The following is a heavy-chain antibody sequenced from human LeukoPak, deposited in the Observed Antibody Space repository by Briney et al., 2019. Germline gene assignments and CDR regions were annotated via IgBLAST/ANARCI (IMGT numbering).Heavy chain of an antibody. Sequence: PGGSLRLSCAASGFNLSTYGMHWVRQAPGRGMDWVAVISNDGSNQYYADSVKGRFTISRDTSKNTLYLQMKSLRPEDTALYYCAKKSIDDDFWRAFDIWGQGTMVTVSS. V-gene: IGHV3-30*18. J-gene: IGHJ3*02. CDR2: ISNDGSNQ. CDR1: GFNLSTYG. CDR3: AKKSIDDDFWRAFDI. D-gene: IGHD3-3*01.